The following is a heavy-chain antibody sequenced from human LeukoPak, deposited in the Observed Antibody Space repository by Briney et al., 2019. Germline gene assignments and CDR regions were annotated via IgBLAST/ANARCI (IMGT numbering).Heavy chain of an antibody. J-gene: IGHJ4*02. CDR3: VRWGSAGLTLDY. CDR1: GFTFSTYG. Sequence: PGGSLRLSCAASGFTFSTYGLHWVRQAPGKGLEWVAVIWNDGTNKYCTDSVKGRFTISKDNSRNTLNLQMDSLRVEDTAVYYCVRWGSAGLTLDYWGQGTLVTVSS. V-gene: IGHV3-33*01. D-gene: IGHD3-16*01. CDR2: IWNDGTNK.